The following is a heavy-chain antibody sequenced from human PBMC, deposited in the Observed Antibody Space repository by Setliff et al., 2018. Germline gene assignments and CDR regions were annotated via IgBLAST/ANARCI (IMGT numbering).Heavy chain of an antibody. CDR3: ARGALVLQFLEWLPRFYYMDV. CDR2: IIPIFGTA. J-gene: IGHJ6*03. V-gene: IGHV1-69*05. Sequence: SVKVSCKASGYIFNNYFLHWVRQAPGQGLEWMGGIIPIFGTANYAQKFQGRVTITTDESTSTAYMELSSLRSEDTAVYYCARGALVLQFLEWLPRFYYMDVWGKGTTVTVSS. CDR1: GYIFNNYF. D-gene: IGHD3-3*01.